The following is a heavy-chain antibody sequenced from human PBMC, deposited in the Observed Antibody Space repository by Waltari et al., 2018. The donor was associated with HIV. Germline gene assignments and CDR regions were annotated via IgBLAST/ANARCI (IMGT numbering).Heavy chain of an antibody. V-gene: IGHV5-51*03. J-gene: IGHJ4*02. CDR1: GYSFTNYW. Sequence: EVPLVQSGAEVNKPGESLKISCKASGYSFTNYWIGWVRQMPGKGLEWMGIIYPGDSDTRYSPSFQGQVTISADKSISTAYLQWSSLKASDTAMYYCATSRSTYYDTGGYFDYWGQGTLVTVSS. CDR2: IYPGDSDT. CDR3: ATSRSTYYDTGGYFDY. D-gene: IGHD3-22*01.